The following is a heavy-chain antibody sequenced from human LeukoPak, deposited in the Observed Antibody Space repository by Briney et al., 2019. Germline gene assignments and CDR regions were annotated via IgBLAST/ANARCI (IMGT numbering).Heavy chain of an antibody. D-gene: IGHD3-10*01. V-gene: IGHV4-59*12. CDR3: AREWFGEPTSYGMDV. J-gene: IGHJ6*02. CDR1: GVSINTYS. CDR2: MSYTGST. Sequence: SETLSLTCTVSGVSINTYSWSWVRQPPGKGLEWIGYMSYTGSTSYNPSLRSRVTISVDKSKNQFSLKLSSVTAADTAVYYCAREWFGEPTSYGMDVWGQGTTVTVSS.